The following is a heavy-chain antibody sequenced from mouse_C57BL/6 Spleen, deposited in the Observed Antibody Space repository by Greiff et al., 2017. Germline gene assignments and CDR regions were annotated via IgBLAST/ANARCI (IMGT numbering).Heavy chain of an antibody. J-gene: IGHJ4*01. Sequence: EVMLVESGGGLVQPGGSLKLSCAASGFTFSDYYMYWVRQTPEKRLEWVAYISNGGGSTYYPDTVKGRFTISRDNAKNTLYLQMSRLKSEDTAMYYCARHDAGYAMDYWGQGTSVTVSS. CDR3: ARHDAGYAMDY. CDR1: GFTFSDYY. CDR2: ISNGGGST. V-gene: IGHV5-12*01.